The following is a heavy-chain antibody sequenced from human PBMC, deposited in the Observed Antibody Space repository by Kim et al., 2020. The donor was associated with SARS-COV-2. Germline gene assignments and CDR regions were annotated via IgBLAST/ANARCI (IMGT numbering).Heavy chain of an antibody. CDR2: EE. CDR3: ARDWPASSDY. Sequence: EEEYGEYVEGRVTISRDNAKNSLYLQMYSLRAEDTAVYYCARDWPASSDYWGQGTLVTVSS. V-gene: IGHV3-7*03. J-gene: IGHJ4*02.